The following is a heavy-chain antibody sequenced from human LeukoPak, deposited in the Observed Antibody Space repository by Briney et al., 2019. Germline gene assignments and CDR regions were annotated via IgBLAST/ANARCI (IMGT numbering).Heavy chain of an antibody. CDR3: VRDGGVSGYDLLDY. CDR1: GFTFSNYW. CDR2: INQDGSEE. V-gene: IGHV3-7*01. D-gene: IGHD5-12*01. J-gene: IGHJ4*02. Sequence: SGGSLRLSCAASGFTFSNYWMTWVRQAPGKGLEWVAHINQDGSEEHYMDSVKARFTISRDNAKNSLSLQMNSLRTEDTAVYYCVRDGGVSGYDLLDYWGQGTLATVSS.